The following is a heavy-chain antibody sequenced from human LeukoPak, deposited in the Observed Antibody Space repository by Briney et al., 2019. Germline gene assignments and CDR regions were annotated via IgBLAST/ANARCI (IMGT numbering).Heavy chain of an antibody. CDR2: ISASNGNT. Sequence: ASVKVSCKASGYTFTSYGISWVRQAPGQGLEWMGWISASNGNTNYAQKLQDRVTMTTDTSTSTAYMELRSLRSDDTAVYYCARDLKMGYSSGRYSWGTGSSNDYWGQGTLVTVSS. V-gene: IGHV1-18*01. CDR3: ARDLKMGYSSGRYSWGTGSSNDY. D-gene: IGHD6-19*01. J-gene: IGHJ4*02. CDR1: GYTFTSYG.